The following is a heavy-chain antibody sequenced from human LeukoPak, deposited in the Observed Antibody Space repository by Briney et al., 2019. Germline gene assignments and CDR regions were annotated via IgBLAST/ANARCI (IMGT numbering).Heavy chain of an antibody. V-gene: IGHV4-61*01. J-gene: IGHJ4*02. CDR3: ARSARLDY. Sequence: SETLSLTCTVSGGSVGSGSYYWSWIRQPPGKGLEWIGYIYYSGSTNYNPSLKSRVTISVDTSKNQFSLKLSSVTAADTAVYYCARSARLDYWGQGTLVTVSS. CDR1: GGSVGSGSYY. CDR2: IYYSGST. D-gene: IGHD6-25*01.